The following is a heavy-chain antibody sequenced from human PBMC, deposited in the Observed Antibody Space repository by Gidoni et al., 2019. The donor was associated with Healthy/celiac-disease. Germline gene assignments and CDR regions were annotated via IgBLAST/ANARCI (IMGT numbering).Heavy chain of an antibody. CDR3: ARDLGWSVRPFDY. D-gene: IGHD3-10*02. V-gene: IGHV3-7*01. Sequence: EVQLVESGGGLVQPGGSLRLSRAAPGSTFSSYWMSWVRQAPGKGLEWGANIKQDGSEKYYVDSVKGRFTISRDNAKNSLYLQMNSLRAEDTAVYYCARDLGWSVRPFDYWGQGTLVTVSS. CDR2: IKQDGSEK. J-gene: IGHJ4*02. CDR1: GSTFSSYW.